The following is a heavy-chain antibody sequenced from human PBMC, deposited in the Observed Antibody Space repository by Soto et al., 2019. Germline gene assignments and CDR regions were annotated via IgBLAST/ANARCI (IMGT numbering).Heavy chain of an antibody. Sequence: ASVKVSCKASGFTFSNYGLNWVRQAPGQGLEWMGWVSANNGHTNYAQNLQGRVSMTTDTSTSTAYMELRGLTFDDTAVYYCARDIESVTAKHFFYYYAMDVWGQGTTVTVSS. CDR3: ARDIESVTAKHFFYYYAMDV. V-gene: IGHV1-18*01. J-gene: IGHJ6*02. CDR2: VSANNGHT. D-gene: IGHD2-8*01. CDR1: GFTFSNYG.